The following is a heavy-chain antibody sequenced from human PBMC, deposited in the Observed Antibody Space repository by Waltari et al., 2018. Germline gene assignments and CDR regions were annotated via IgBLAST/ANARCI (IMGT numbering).Heavy chain of an antibody. V-gene: IGHV3-53*01. D-gene: IGHD3-10*01. Sequence: EVQLVESGGGLIQPGGSLRLSCAASGFTVSSNYMSWVGQAPGKGLELVSVVYSGGSTYYADSVKGRFTISRDNAKNTLYLQMNSLRTEDTAVYYCARGDGVRGVIFDYWGQGTLVTVSS. CDR2: VYSGGST. J-gene: IGHJ4*02. CDR3: ARGDGVRGVIFDY. CDR1: GFTVSSNY.